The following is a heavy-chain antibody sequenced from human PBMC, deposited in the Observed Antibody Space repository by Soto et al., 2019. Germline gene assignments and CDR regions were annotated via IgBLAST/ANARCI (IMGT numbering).Heavy chain of an antibody. D-gene: IGHD6-19*01. Sequence: EVQLLESGGGLVQPGGSLRLSCAASGFTFSSYAMSWVRQAPGKGLDWVSVISGSGENTYYADSVKGRFTISRDNSKNTLYLQMNSLRAEDTAVYYCAEGSIAVARYHHCFDYWGQGTLVTVSS. CDR1: GFTFSSYA. V-gene: IGHV3-23*01. CDR3: AEGSIAVARYHHCFDY. CDR2: ISGSGENT. J-gene: IGHJ4*02.